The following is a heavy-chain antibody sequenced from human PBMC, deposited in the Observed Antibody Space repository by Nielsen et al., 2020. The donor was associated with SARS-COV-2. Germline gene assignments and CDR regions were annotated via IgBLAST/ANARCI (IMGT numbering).Heavy chain of an antibody. CDR3: ARDRGDGYNSGVDY. Sequence: ASVKVSCKASGYTFTSYDINWVRQAPGQGLEWMGWINTNTGNPTYAQGFTSRFVFSLDTSVSTAFLEISSLKAEDTAVYYCARDRGDGYNSGVDYWGQGTLVTVSS. CDR2: INTNTGNP. J-gene: IGHJ4*02. V-gene: IGHV7-4-1*02. CDR1: GYTFTSYD. D-gene: IGHD5-24*01.